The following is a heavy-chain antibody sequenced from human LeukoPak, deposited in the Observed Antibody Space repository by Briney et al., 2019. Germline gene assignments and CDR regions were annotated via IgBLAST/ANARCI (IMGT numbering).Heavy chain of an antibody. Sequence: ASVKVSCKASGYTFTSYGISWVRQAPGQGLEWMGWTSAYNGNANYAQKLQGRVTMTTDTSTSTAYMELRSLRSVDTAVYYCARDRLVVTPDDAFDIWGQGTMVTVSS. CDR3: ARDRLVVTPDDAFDI. CDR1: GYTFTSYG. V-gene: IGHV1-18*01. J-gene: IGHJ3*02. D-gene: IGHD4-23*01. CDR2: TSAYNGNA.